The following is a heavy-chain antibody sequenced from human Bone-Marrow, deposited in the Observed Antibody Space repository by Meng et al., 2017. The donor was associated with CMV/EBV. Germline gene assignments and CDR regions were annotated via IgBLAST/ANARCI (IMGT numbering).Heavy chain of an antibody. V-gene: IGHV3-72*01. Sequence: SCAVSGFIFSDHYMDWIRQTPGKGLEWVARSREKASGYTTEYAASVRGRFTISRDDLKNSLYLQMNSLKTEDTAMYHCTKGGRTTRDFEPRGQGTLVTVSS. CDR3: TKGGRTTRDFEP. CDR1: GFIFSDHY. CDR2: SREKASGYTT. J-gene: IGHJ5*02. D-gene: IGHD2/OR15-2a*01.